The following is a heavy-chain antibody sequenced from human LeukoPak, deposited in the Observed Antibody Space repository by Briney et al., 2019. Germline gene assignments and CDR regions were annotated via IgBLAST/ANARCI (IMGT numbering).Heavy chain of an antibody. CDR1: GGTFSSYA. D-gene: IGHD6-25*01. CDR3: ARDNSPYSSGPNWFDP. V-gene: IGHV1-69*04. CDR2: IIPILGIA. J-gene: IGHJ5*02. Sequence: ASVKVSCKASGGTFSSYAISWVRRAPGQGLEWMGRIIPILGIANYAQKFQGRVTITADKSTSTAYMELSSLRSEDTAVYYCARDNSPYSSGPNWFDPWGQGTLVTVSS.